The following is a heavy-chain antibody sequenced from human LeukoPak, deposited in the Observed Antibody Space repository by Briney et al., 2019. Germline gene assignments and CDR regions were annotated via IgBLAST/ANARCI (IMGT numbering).Heavy chain of an antibody. CDR2: VNTNTGNP. D-gene: IGHD3-22*01. CDR3: ARGEISGYYYDSSGYYPDY. V-gene: IGHV7-4-1*02. Sequence: GASVKVSCKASGGTFSSYAISWVRQAPGQGLEWMGWVNTNTGNPTYAQGFTGRFVFSLDTSVSTAYLQISSLKAEDTAVYYCARGEISGYYYDSSGYYPDYWGQGTLVTVSS. J-gene: IGHJ4*02. CDR1: GGTFSSYA.